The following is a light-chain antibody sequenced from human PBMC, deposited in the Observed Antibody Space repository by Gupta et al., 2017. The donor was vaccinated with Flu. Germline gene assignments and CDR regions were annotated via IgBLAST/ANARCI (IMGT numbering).Light chain of an antibody. Sequence: DIQMTQSPSSLSASVGDRVTITCRTSQGISRYLHWYQQRPGKAPQLLIYAASNLQDGVPSRFSGSGSDTYFTLIISSLQPEDFATYYCQQTYSAPLFSFGPGTKVEIK. J-gene: IGKJ3*01. V-gene: IGKV1-39*01. CDR2: AAS. CDR1: QGISRY. CDR3: QQTYSAPLFS.